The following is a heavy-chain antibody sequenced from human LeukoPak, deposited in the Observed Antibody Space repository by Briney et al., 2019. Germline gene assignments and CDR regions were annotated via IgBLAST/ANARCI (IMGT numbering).Heavy chain of an antibody. J-gene: IGHJ4*02. Sequence: GGSLRLSCAASGFTFSNYWMHWVRQAPGKGLVWVSRINSDGSSTGYADSVKGRFTISRDNAKSTVFLQMNSLRAEDTAVYYCARDRASHFDYWGQGTLVTVSS. CDR3: ARDRASHFDY. D-gene: IGHD3-10*01. V-gene: IGHV3-74*01. CDR2: INSDGSST. CDR1: GFTFSNYW.